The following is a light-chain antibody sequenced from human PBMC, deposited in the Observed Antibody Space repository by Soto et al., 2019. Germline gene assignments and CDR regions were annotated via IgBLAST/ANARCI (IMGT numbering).Light chain of an antibody. Sequence: ETVLTQSPGTLSLSPGERATLSCRASQTVNGNYLGWYQQTPGQAPRLLIYGTSSRATGIPDRFSGSGSGTDFTLAISRLEPEDFAVYYCQQCGSLPGTFGQGTRVDIK. CDR3: QQCGSLPGT. J-gene: IGKJ1*01. CDR1: QTVNGNY. CDR2: GTS. V-gene: IGKV3-20*01.